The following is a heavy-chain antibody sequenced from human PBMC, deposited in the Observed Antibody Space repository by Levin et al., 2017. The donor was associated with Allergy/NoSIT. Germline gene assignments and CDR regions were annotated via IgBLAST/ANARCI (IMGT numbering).Heavy chain of an antibody. CDR3: ARDLSSPMIYGSGSYFMEGFDY. CDR1: GFTFSSYG. V-gene: IGHV3-33*01. J-gene: IGHJ4*02. D-gene: IGHD3-10*01. Sequence: GGSLRLSCAASGFTFSSYGMHWVRQAPGKGLEWVAVIWYDGSNKYYADSVKGRFTISRDNSKNTLYLQMNSLRAEDTAVYYCARDLSSPMIYGSGSYFMEGFDYWGQGTLVTVSS. CDR2: IWYDGSNK.